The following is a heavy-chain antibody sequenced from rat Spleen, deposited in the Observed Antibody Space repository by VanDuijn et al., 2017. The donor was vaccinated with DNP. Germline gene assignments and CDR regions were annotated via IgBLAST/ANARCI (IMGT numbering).Heavy chain of an antibody. D-gene: IGHD3-2*01. V-gene: IGHV5-27*01. Sequence: EVQLVESGGGLVEPGRSLKVSCAASGFIFSNYDMAWVRQAPTKGLEWVASISTSGGSTYYRDSVKGRFTVSRDNAKSTLYLQMNSLRSEDAATYYCTKDLHYWAMDAWGPGTSVTVSS. J-gene: IGHJ4*01. CDR1: GFIFSNYD. CDR2: ISTSGGST. CDR3: TKDLHYWAMDA.